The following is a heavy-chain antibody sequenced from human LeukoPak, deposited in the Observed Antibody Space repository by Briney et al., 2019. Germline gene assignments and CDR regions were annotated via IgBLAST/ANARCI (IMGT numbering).Heavy chain of an antibody. V-gene: IGHV4-34*01. Sequence: SETLSLTCAVYGGSFSGYYWSWIRQPPGKGLEWIVEINHSGSTNYNPSLKSRVTISVDTSKNQFSLKLSSVTAADTAVYYCARARPLIVVVPAAMFGYWGQGTLVTVSS. CDR1: GGSFSGYY. CDR3: ARARPLIVVVPAAMFGY. CDR2: INHSGST. J-gene: IGHJ4*02. D-gene: IGHD2-2*01.